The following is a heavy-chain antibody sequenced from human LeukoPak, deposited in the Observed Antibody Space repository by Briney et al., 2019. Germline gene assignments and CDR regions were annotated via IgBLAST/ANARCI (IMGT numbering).Heavy chain of an antibody. D-gene: IGHD6-13*01. V-gene: IGHV3-30*03. CDR3: ARDAGYSSNRYADY. Sequence: PGRSLRLSCAASGFTFSSYGMHWVRQAPGKGLEWVAVISYDGSNKYYADSVKGRFTISRDNSKNTLYLQMNSLRAEDTAVYYCARDAGYSSNRYADYWGQGTLVTVSS. J-gene: IGHJ4*02. CDR2: ISYDGSNK. CDR1: GFTFSSYG.